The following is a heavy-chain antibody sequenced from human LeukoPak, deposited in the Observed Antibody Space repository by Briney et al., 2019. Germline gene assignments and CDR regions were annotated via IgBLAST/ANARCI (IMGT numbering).Heavy chain of an antibody. J-gene: IGHJ4*02. CDR1: GGTFSSYA. D-gene: IGHD5-18*01. V-gene: IGHV1-2*02. CDR3: ARVDTAMVAGGGDY. Sequence: GASVKVSCKASGGTFSSYAISWVRQAPGQGLEWMGWINSNSADTNYAQNFQGRVTMTRDTSISTAYMELSRLRSDDTAVYYCARVDTAMVAGGGDYWGQGTLVTVSS. CDR2: INSNSADT.